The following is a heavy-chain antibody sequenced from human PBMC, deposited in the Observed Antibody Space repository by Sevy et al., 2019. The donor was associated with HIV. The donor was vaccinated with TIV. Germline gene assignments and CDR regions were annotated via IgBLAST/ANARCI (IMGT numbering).Heavy chain of an antibody. J-gene: IGHJ6*02. CDR2: INQDGSVK. CDR3: VKAVADSNYYYGLDV. Sequence: GGSLILSCAASGFTLNSYWMSWVRQAPGKGLEWVANINQDGSVKYYVDSVKGRFTISRDNARNSLYLRMNSLRAEDTALYYCVKAVADSNYYYGLDVWGQGTTVTVSS. V-gene: IGHV3-7*01. D-gene: IGHD6-19*01. CDR1: GFTLNSYW.